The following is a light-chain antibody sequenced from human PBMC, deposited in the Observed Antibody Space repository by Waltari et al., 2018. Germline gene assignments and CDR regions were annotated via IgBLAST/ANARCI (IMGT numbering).Light chain of an antibody. J-gene: IGKJ4*01. V-gene: IGKV3-11*01. CDR2: DAT. CDR1: QSVSSL. Sequence: EIVLTQSPATLSLSPGERATLPCRASQSVSSLLAWDQQKPGRSPRLLIYDATHRATGVPARFSGSGSGTDFTLTISSLEPEDFAVYYCQQRSNWPPLSFGGGTKVEIK. CDR3: QQRSNWPPLS.